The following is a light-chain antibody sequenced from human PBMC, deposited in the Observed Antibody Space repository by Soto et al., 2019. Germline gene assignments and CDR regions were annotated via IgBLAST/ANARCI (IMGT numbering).Light chain of an antibody. CDR3: QHYNNGPPWT. CDR1: QSVSSA. J-gene: IGKJ1*01. CDR2: GAS. Sequence: EIVMTQSPATLSLSPGDRATLSCRASQSVSSALAWYQQKPGQAPRLLIFGASTRATGIPARFSGSGSGTEFTLTTISLQSEDFAAYYCQHYNNGPPWTFGPGTKVEIK. V-gene: IGKV3-15*01.